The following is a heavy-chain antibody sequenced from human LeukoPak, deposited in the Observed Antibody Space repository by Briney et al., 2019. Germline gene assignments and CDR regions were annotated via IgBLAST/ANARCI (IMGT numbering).Heavy chain of an antibody. J-gene: IGHJ4*01. V-gene: IGHV3-23*01. CDR1: GFTFSSYA. CDR2: ISCSGGST. CDR3: AGWHWFGELLATDY. D-gene: IGHD3-10*01. Sequence: GGSLRLSCAASGFTFSSYAMSWVRQAPGKGLEWVSAISCSGGSTYYADSVKGRFTISRDNSKNTLYLQVNSLRAEDTAVYYCAGWHWFGELLATDYWGQGTLVTVSS.